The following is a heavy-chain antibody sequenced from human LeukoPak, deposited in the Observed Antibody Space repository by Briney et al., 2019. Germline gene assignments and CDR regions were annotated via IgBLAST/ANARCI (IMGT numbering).Heavy chain of an antibody. CDR3: ARGKRGYSSSWYDY. CDR2: INHSGST. D-gene: IGHD6-13*01. J-gene: IGHJ4*02. CDR1: GGSFSGYY. Sequence: SETLSLTCAVYGGSFSGYYWSWIRQPPGKGLEWIGEINHSGSTNYNPSLMSRVTISVDTSKNQFSLKLSSVTAADTAVYYCARGKRGYSSSWYDYWGQGTLVTVSS. V-gene: IGHV4-34*01.